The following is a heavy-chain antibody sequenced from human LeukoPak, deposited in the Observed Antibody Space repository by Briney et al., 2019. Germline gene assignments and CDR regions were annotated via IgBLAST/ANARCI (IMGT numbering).Heavy chain of an antibody. CDR3: AKDLSIAAAGTFDY. D-gene: IGHD6-13*01. CDR2: ISYDGSNK. CDR1: GFTFSSYA. J-gene: IGHJ4*02. Sequence: PGGSLRLSCAASGFTFSSYAMHWVRQAPGKGLEWVAVISYDGSNKYYADSVKGRFTISRDNSKNTLYLQMNSLRAEDTAVYYCAKDLSIAAAGTFDYWGQGTLVTVSS. V-gene: IGHV3-30*04.